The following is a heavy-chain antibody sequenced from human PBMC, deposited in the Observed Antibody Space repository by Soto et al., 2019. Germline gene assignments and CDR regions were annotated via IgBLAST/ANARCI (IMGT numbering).Heavy chain of an antibody. V-gene: IGHV1-18*04. CDR3: ARGFRSIVVVPAAPYGMDV. J-gene: IGHJ6*02. Sequence: ASVKVSCKASGYTFTSYGISWVRQAPGQGLEWMGWISAYNGNTNYAQKFQGRVTITADESTSTAYMELSSLRSEDTAVYYCARGFRSIVVVPAAPYGMDVWGQGTAVTVSS. CDR1: GYTFTSYG. CDR2: ISAYNGNT. D-gene: IGHD2-2*01.